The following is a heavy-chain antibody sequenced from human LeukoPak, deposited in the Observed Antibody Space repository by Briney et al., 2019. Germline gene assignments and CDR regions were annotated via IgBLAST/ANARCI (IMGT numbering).Heavy chain of an antibody. CDR3: AKDTTGGYDEYYYYYLDV. CDR2: ISVSSNST. CDR1: GFTFSSYA. J-gene: IGHJ6*03. D-gene: IGHD5-12*01. V-gene: IGHV3-23*01. Sequence: PGGSLRLSCAASGFTFSSYAMSWVRQAPGKGLEWVSSISVSSNSTYFADSMKGRFTISRDNSKNTLYLQMNSLRAEDTAVYYCAKDTTGGYDEYYYYYLDVWGKGTTVTVSS.